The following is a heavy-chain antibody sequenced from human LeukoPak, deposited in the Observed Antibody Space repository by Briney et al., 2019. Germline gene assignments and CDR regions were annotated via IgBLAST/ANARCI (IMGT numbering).Heavy chain of an antibody. Sequence: GGSLRLSCAASGFTVSTSYMSWVRQAPGKGLEWVLVIYSGGSTYYADSVRGRFTVSRDNSKNTLYLQMNSLRAEDAAVYYCARGRGSGSYYRTAWGQGTLVTVSS. CDR2: IYSGGST. CDR1: GFTVSTSY. J-gene: IGHJ1*01. D-gene: IGHD3-10*01. CDR3: ARGRGSGSYYRTA. V-gene: IGHV3-66*01.